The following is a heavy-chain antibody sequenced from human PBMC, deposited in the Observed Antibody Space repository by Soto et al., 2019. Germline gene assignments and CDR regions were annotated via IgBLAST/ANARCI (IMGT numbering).Heavy chain of an antibody. J-gene: IGHJ3*02. Sequence: SETLSLTCAVSGGSISSGGYSWSWIRQPPGKGLEWIGYIYYSGSTNYNPSLKSRVTISVDTSKNQFSLKLNSLRAEDTAVYYCARDRFGVVLDAFDIWGQGTMVTVSS. CDR2: IYYSGST. CDR3: ARDRFGVVLDAFDI. D-gene: IGHD3-3*01. V-gene: IGHV4-61*08. CDR1: GGSISSGGYS.